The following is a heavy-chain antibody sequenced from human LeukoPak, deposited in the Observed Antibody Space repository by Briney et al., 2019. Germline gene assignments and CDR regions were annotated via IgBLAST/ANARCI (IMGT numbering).Heavy chain of an antibody. CDR3: AIGYCSSTSCYALDY. CDR2: IDPSDSYI. D-gene: IGHD2-2*01. V-gene: IGHV5-10-1*01. J-gene: IGHJ4*02. CDR1: GYSYTNYW. Sequence: GESLKVSCKGSGYSYTNYWISWVRQMPGKGLEWMGRIDPSDSYINHSPSFQGHVSISADKSVSTAYLQWSSLKASDTAMYYCAIGYCSSTSCYALDYWGQGTLVTVSS.